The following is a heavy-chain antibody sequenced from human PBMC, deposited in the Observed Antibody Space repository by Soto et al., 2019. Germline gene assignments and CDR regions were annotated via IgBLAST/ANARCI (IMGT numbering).Heavy chain of an antibody. Sequence: ASVKVSCKASGYTFTSSGMSWVRQAPGQGLEWLGGISPVIGTTHYAQIFQGRLTITADRSTMTTYMELSGLKSEDTAIYFCARDYSGYDPALNRFDPWGQGTLVTVSS. J-gene: IGHJ5*02. V-gene: IGHV1-18*01. CDR2: ISPVIGTT. CDR1: GYTFTSSG. CDR3: ARDYSGYDPALNRFDP. D-gene: IGHD5-12*01.